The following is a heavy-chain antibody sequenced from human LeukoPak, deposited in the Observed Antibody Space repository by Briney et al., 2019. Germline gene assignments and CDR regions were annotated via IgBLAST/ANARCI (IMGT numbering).Heavy chain of an antibody. Sequence: SETLSLTCAVYGGSFSGYYWSWIRQPPGKGLEWIGEINHSGSTNYNPSLKSRVTISVDTSKNQFSLKLSSVTAADTAVYYCARGRRSGLYHSYYYYYGMDVWGQGTTVTVSS. J-gene: IGHJ6*02. CDR3: ARGRRSGLYHSYYYYYGMDV. CDR2: INHSGST. CDR1: GGSFSGYY. V-gene: IGHV4-34*01. D-gene: IGHD4/OR15-4a*01.